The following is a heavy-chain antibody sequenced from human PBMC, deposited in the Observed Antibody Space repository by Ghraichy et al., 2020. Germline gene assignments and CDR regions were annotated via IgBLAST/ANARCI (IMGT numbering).Heavy chain of an antibody. CDR3: GGSIKASGNGVDV. CDR1: GDSVSSNSAA. Sequence: SQTLSLTCDISGDSVSSNSAAWNWIRQSPSRGLEWLGRTYYRPKWFNNYAESVKGRIIITPDTSKNQFSLQLKSVTPEDTAVYYCGGSIKASGNGVDVWGQGTTVTVS. J-gene: IGHJ6*02. D-gene: IGHD5-24*01. V-gene: IGHV6-1*01. CDR2: TYYRPKWFN.